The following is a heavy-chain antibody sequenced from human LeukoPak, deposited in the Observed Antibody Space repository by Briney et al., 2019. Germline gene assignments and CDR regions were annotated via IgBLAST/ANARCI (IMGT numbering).Heavy chain of an antibody. D-gene: IGHD3-3*01. CDR1: GFTFSSYS. Sequence: PGGSLRLSCAASGFTFSSYSMNWVRQAPGKGLDWVSSISPTGIYIYYQDSVKGRFTISRDNAKNSLYLQMNSLRAEDTAVYYCARIRGITIFGVATPDAFDIWGQGTMVTVSS. CDR3: ARIRGITIFGVATPDAFDI. V-gene: IGHV3-21*01. J-gene: IGHJ3*02. CDR2: ISPTGIYI.